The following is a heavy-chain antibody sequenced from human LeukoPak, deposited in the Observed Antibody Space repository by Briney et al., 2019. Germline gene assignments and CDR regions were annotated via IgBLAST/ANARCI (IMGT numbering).Heavy chain of an antibody. CDR2: IKQDGSDN. J-gene: IGHJ4*02. CDR1: GFIFSNYW. CDR3: ARLAYCGGGCYSPFDY. D-gene: IGHD2-21*02. V-gene: IGHV3-7*05. Sequence: PGGSLRLSCAASGFIFSNYWMSWVRQAPGKGLEWVANIKQDGSDNYYVDSVKGRFTISRDNAKNSLYLQMNSLRAEDTAVYYCARLAYCGGGCYSPFDYWGQGTLVTVSS.